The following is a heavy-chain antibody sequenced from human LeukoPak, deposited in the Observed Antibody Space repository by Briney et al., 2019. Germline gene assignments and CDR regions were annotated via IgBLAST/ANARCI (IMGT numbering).Heavy chain of an antibody. D-gene: IGHD6-19*01. J-gene: IGHJ3*02. CDR3: AREGWEVEQWLVQNAFDI. CDR1: GFTSSRYS. CDR2: IIPIFGTA. V-gene: IGHV1-69*05. Sequence: GGSLRLSCTTSGFTSSRYSMNWVRQAPGQGLEWMGGIIPIFGTANYAQKFQGRVTITTDESTSTAYMELSSLRSEDTAVYYCAREGWEVEQWLVQNAFDIWGQGTMVTVSS.